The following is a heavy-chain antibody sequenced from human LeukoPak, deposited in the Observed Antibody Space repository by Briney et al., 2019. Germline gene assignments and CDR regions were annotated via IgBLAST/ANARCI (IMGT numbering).Heavy chain of an antibody. CDR3: ARWGTVTGRGYFDY. V-gene: IGHV4-34*01. CDR2: INHSGST. Sequence: SETLSLTCAVYGGSFSGYYWSWIRQPPGKGLEWIGEINHSGSTNYNPSLKSRVTISVDTSKNQFSLKLSSVTAADTAVYYCARWGTVTGRGYFDYWGQGTLVTVSS. CDR1: GGSFSGYY. D-gene: IGHD4-17*01. J-gene: IGHJ4*02.